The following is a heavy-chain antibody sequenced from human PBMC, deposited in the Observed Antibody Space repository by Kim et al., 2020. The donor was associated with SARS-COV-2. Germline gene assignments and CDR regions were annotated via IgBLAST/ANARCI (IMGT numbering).Heavy chain of an antibody. Sequence: ASVKVSCKASGYTFTSYYMYWVRQAPGQGLEWVGIINPSGGSTNYAQKFQGRITVTRDTSTSTVYMELSSLRSEDTAMYYCARGDGYNCDYWGQGTLVTVSS. CDR3: ARGDGYNCDY. V-gene: IGHV1-46*01. CDR1: GYTFTSYY. D-gene: IGHD5-12*01. J-gene: IGHJ4*02. CDR2: INPSGGST.